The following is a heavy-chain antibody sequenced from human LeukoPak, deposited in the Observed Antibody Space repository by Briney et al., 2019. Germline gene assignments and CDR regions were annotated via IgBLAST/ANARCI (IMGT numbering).Heavy chain of an antibody. V-gene: IGHV3-21*01. J-gene: IGHJ4*02. CDR3: ARRRSSSSFSTSDY. CDR2: ISSSSTYI. CDR1: GFTFSTYT. Sequence: PGGSLRLSCAVSGFTFSTYTMNWVRQAPGKGLEWVSYISSSSTYIYYADSVKGRFTISRDNAKNSLYLQMNSLRAEDTAIYYCARRRSSSSFSTSDYWGQGTLVTVSS. D-gene: IGHD6-6*01.